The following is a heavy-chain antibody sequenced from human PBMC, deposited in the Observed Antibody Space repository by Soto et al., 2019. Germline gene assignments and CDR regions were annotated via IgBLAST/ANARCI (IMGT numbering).Heavy chain of an antibody. CDR3: AREYGDFYFDY. V-gene: IGHV4-30-4*01. CDR2: IFYSGST. CDR1: GGSINNVDYY. D-gene: IGHD4-17*01. Sequence: SETLSLTCSVSGGSINNVDYYWSWIRQPPGKGLEWIGYIFYSGSTYYNPSLKSRVTISVDTSKNQFSLKLSSVTAADTAVYYCAREYGDFYFDYWGQGTPVTVSS. J-gene: IGHJ4*02.